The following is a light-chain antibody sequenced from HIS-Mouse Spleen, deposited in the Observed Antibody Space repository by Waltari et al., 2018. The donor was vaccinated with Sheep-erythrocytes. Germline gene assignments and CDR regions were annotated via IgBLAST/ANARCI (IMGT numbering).Light chain of an antibody. J-gene: IGLJ1*01. CDR3: CSYAGSYNHV. CDR2: DVS. CDR1: SSDVGGHNY. Sequence: QSALTQPRSVSGSPGQSVTISCTGTSSDVGGHNYVSWYQQHPGKAPKLMIYDVSKRPSAVPDRFAGSKSGNTASLTISGLQAEEEADYYCCSYAGSYNHVFATGTKVTVL. V-gene: IGLV2-11*02.